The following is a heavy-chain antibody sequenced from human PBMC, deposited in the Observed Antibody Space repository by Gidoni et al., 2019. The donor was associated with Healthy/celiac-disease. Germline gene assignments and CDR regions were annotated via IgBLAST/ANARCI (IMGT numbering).Heavy chain of an antibody. J-gene: IGHJ4*02. D-gene: IGHD6-6*01. Sequence: QLQLQESGPGLVKPSETLSLTCTVAGRPISSSSYYWGWIRQPPGKGLEWIGSIYYSGSTYYNPSLKSRFTISVDTSKNQFSLKLSSVTAADTAVYYCARHWSAIAALDYWGQGTLVTVSS. CDR2: IYYSGST. CDR3: ARHWSAIAALDY. V-gene: IGHV4-39*01. CDR1: GRPISSSSYY.